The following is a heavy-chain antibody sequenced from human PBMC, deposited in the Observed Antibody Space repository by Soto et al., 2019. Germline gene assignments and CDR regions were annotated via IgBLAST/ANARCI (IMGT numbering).Heavy chain of an antibody. CDR1: GYTXTGYY. Sequence: SXKVSCKASGYTXTGYYMHWVRQAPGQGLEWMGWINPNSGGTNYAQKFQGWVTMTRDTSISTAYMELSRLRSDDTAVYYCAREGLYCSGGSCYSFDYWGQGTLGTVSS. J-gene: IGHJ4*02. V-gene: IGHV1-2*04. D-gene: IGHD2-15*01. CDR2: INPNSGGT. CDR3: AREGLYCSGGSCYSFDY.